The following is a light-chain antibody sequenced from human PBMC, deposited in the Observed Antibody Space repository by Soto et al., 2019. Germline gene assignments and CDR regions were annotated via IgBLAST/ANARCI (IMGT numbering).Light chain of an antibody. CDR2: GAS. CDR1: QSVSSSY. J-gene: IGKJ5*01. V-gene: IGKV3D-20*02. CDR3: QQRYNWPPIT. Sequence: EIVLTQSPGTLSLSPGERATLSCRASQSVSSSYLAWYQQKPGQAPRLLIYGASSRATGTPDRFSGSGSGTDFTLTISSLEPEDFAVYYCQQRYNWPPITFGQGTRLEIK.